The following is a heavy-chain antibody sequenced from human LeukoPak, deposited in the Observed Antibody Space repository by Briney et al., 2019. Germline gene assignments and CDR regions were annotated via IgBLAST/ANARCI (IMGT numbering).Heavy chain of an antibody. Sequence: ASVKVSCKASGYTFTYYAIHWVRQAPGQRLEWMGWINAGNGDTKYSQKFQGRVTITRDTSASIVYMELSSLISEDTALCSCARGSTSDWPFDYWGQGTRVTVSS. CDR3: ARGSTSDWPFDY. D-gene: IGHD2-2*01. J-gene: IGHJ4*02. CDR2: INAGNGDT. V-gene: IGHV1-3*01. CDR1: GYTFTYYA.